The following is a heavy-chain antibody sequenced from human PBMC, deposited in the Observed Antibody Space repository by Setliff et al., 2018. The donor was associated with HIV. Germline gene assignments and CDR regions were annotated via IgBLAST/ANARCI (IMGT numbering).Heavy chain of an antibody. Sequence: SETLSLTCTVSGVSTSSSSYYWGWIRQPPGKGLDWIGYVYYSGSTYYSPSLKSRLTISVDTSKNHFSLRLSSVTAADTAVYYCARARSLITVRRSFDYWGQGTLVTVSS. V-gene: IGHV4-39*02. CDR3: ARARSLITVRRSFDY. J-gene: IGHJ4*02. CDR2: VYYSGST. D-gene: IGHD6-6*01. CDR1: GVSTSSSSYY.